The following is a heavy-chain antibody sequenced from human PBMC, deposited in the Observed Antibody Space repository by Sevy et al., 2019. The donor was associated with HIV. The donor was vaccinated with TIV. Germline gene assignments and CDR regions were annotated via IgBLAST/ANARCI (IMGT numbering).Heavy chain of an antibody. Sequence: GGSLRLSCAASGFTFSDYYMSWIRQAPGKGLEWVSYISSSSSYTNYANSVKGRFTISRDNAKNSLYLQMNSLRAEDTAVYYCARGGKYSYGSYYYYYYMDVWGKGTTVTVSS. CDR3: ARGGKYSYGSYYYYYYMDV. V-gene: IGHV3-11*06. D-gene: IGHD5-18*01. CDR1: GFTFSDYY. CDR2: ISSSSSYT. J-gene: IGHJ6*03.